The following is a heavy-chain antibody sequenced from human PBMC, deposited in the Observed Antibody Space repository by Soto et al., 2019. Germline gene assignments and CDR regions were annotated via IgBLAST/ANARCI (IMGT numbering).Heavy chain of an antibody. D-gene: IGHD6-13*01. CDR1: GFTVSSNY. CDR3: AGAAARRGDIDY. V-gene: IGHV3-53*04. J-gene: IGHJ4*02. CDR2: LYSGGTT. Sequence: EVQLVESGGGLVQPGGSLRLSCAASGFTVSSNYMSWVRQAPGKGLEWVSVLYSGGTTFYVDSVKGRFTISRHNSKNTLYLPMDSLRADDTAGDYCAGAAARRGDIDYWGQGTLVTVSS.